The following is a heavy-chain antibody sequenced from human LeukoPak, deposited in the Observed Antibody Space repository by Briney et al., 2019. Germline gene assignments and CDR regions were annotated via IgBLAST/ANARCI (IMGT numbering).Heavy chain of an antibody. Sequence: PSETLSLTCAVCGGSFSGYYWSWIRQPPGKGLEWFGEINHSGSTNYNPSLKSRVTISVDTSKNQFSLKLSSVTAADTAVYYCARDREWLRLFDYWGQGTLVTVSS. D-gene: IGHD5-12*01. CDR3: ARDREWLRLFDY. J-gene: IGHJ4*02. CDR2: INHSGST. CDR1: GGSFSGYY. V-gene: IGHV4-34*01.